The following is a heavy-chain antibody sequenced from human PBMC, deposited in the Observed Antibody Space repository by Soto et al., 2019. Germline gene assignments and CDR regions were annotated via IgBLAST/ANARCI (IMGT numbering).Heavy chain of an antibody. J-gene: IGHJ5*02. CDR3: ARVGGLRGGWFDP. D-gene: IGHD4-17*01. V-gene: IGHV4-39*01. CDR2: IYYSGST. CDR1: GGSISSSSYY. Sequence: QLQLQESGPGLVKPSETLSLTCTVSGGSISSSSYYWGWIRQPPGKGLEWIGSIYYSGSTYYNPALKSRVTISVDTSKNRFSLKLSSVTAADTAVYYCARVGGLRGGWFDPWGQGTLVTVSS.